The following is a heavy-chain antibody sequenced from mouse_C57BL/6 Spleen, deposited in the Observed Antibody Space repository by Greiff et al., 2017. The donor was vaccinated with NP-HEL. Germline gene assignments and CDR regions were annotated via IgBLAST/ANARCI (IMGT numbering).Heavy chain of an antibody. D-gene: IGHD1-1*01. Sequence: EVQVVESGGGLVKPGGSLKLSCAASGFTFSDYGMHWVRQAPEKGLEWVAYISSGSSTIYYADTVKGRFTISRDNAKNTLFLQMTSLRSEDTAMYYCARGFITTVVATGFDYWGQGTTLTVSS. CDR3: ARGFITTVVATGFDY. J-gene: IGHJ2*01. CDR2: ISSGSSTI. CDR1: GFTFSDYG. V-gene: IGHV5-17*01.